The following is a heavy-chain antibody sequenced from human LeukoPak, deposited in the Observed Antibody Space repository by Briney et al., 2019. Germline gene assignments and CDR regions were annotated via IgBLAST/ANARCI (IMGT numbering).Heavy chain of an antibody. D-gene: IGHD2-2*01. J-gene: IGHJ5*02. CDR3: ARGPPIVVVPAARIVP. CDR1: GYTFTGYY. CDR2: INPNSGGT. Sequence: GASVKVSCKASGYTFTGYYMHWVRQAPGQGLEWMGWINPNSGGTNYAQKFQGWVTMTRDTSISTAYMELSRLRSDDTAVYYCARGPPIVVVPAARIVPWGQGTLVTVSS. V-gene: IGHV1-2*04.